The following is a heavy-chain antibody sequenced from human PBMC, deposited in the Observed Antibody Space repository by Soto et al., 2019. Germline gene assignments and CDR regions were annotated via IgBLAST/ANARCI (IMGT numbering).Heavy chain of an antibody. D-gene: IGHD3-9*01. V-gene: IGHV1-69*13. CDR1: GGTFSSYA. CDR2: IIPIFGTA. Sequence: ASVKVSCKASGGTFSSYAISWVRQAPGQGLEWMGGIIPIFGTANYAQKFQGRATITADESTSTAYMELSSLRSEDTAVYYCARARESLTGYTYNWFDPWGQGTLVTVSS. CDR3: ARARESLTGYTYNWFDP. J-gene: IGHJ5*02.